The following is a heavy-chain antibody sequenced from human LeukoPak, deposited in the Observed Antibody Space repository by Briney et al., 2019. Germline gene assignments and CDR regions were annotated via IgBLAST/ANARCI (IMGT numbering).Heavy chain of an antibody. J-gene: IGHJ4*02. CDR1: GGSISSYY. CDR3: ARPRRVAARVVFDY. Sequence: PSETLSLTCTVSGGSISSYYWSWIRQPPGKGLEWIGEINHSGSTNYNPSLKSRVTISVDTSKNQFSLKLSSVTAADTAVYYCARPRRVAARVVFDYWAREPWSPSPQ. D-gene: IGHD6-6*01. V-gene: IGHV4-34*01. CDR2: INHSGST.